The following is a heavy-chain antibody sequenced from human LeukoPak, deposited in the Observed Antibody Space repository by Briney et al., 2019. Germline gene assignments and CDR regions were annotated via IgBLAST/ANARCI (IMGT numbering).Heavy chain of an antibody. CDR3: ARGPSTKYQLLSDY. CDR1: GYTFTSYG. J-gene: IGHJ4*02. D-gene: IGHD2-2*01. V-gene: IGHV1-18*04. Sequence: ASVKVSCKASGYTFTSYGISWVRQAPGQGLEWMGWICAYNGNTNYAQKLQGRVTMTTDTSTSTAYMELRSLRSDDTAVYYCARGPSTKYQLLSDYWGQGTLVTVSS. CDR2: ICAYNGNT.